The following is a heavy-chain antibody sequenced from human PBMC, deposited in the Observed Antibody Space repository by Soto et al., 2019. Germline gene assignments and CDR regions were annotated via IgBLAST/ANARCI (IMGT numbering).Heavy chain of an antibody. CDR3: ARDRKLVIPGNYYYYGMDV. Sequence: TLSLTCSVSGGSIRDYFWTWIRQPPGKGLEWIGYISSTGTINYNSSLKSRVTISLDTSRNLFSLKLSSVTPADTAVYFCARDRKLVIPGNYYYYGMDVWGKGT. J-gene: IGHJ6*04. CDR2: ISSTGTI. D-gene: IGHD3-10*01. CDR1: GGSIRDYF. V-gene: IGHV4-59*01.